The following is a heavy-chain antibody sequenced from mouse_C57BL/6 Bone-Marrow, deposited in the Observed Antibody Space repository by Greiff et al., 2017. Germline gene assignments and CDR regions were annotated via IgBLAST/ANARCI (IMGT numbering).Heavy chain of an antibody. CDR2: IDPENGDT. D-gene: IGHD1-1*01. Sequence: VHVKQSGAELVRPGASVKLSCTASGFNIKDDYMHWVKQRPEQGLEWIGWIDPENGDTEYASKFQGKATIPADTSSNTAYLQLSSLTSEDTAVYYCTPYYYGRGAWFAYWGQGTLVTVAA. J-gene: IGHJ3*01. V-gene: IGHV14-4*01. CDR1: GFNIKDDY. CDR3: TPYYYGRGAWFAY.